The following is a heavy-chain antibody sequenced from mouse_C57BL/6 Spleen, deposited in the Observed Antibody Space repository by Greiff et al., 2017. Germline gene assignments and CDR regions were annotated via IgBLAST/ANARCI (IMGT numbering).Heavy chain of an antibody. CDR3: ARGEYPYYFDY. D-gene: IGHD5-1*01. Sequence: EVHLVESGGGLVKPGGSLKLSCAASGFTFSSYAMSWVRQTPEKRLEWVATISDGGSYTYYPDNVKGRFTISRDNAKNNLYLQMSHLKSEDTAMYYCARGEYPYYFDYWGQGTTLTVSS. CDR2: ISDGGSYT. CDR1: GFTFSSYA. V-gene: IGHV5-4*01. J-gene: IGHJ2*01.